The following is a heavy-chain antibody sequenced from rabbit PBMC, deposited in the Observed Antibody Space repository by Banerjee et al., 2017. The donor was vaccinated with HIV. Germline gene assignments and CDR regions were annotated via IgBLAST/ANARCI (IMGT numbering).Heavy chain of an antibody. CDR3: ARDSCSSFSTFGMDL. J-gene: IGHJ3*01. Sequence: QSLEESGGDLVKPGASLTLTCTASGVSFSSNQYICWVRQAPGKGLEWIACIEGGSSAFSYVACWAKGRFTISKATSTTFTLQMTSLTAAATATYFCARDSCSSFSTFGMDLWGRGTLVTVS. CDR1: GVSFSSNQY. V-gene: IGHV1S40*01. CDR2: IEGGSSAFS. D-gene: IGHD8-1*01.